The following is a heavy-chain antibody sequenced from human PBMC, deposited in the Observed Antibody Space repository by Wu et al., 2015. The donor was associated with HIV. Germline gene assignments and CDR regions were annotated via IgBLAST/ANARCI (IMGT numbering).Heavy chain of an antibody. V-gene: IGHV1-18*01. D-gene: IGHD3-3*01. J-gene: IGHJ6*03. CDR3: AREGDTIFGVAIGLDYMDV. CDR2: ISADNGNA. CDR1: GYTFSNYG. Sequence: QVHLLQSAAEAKKPGASVKLSCKASGYTFSNYGISWVRQAPGQGLEWMGWISADNGNANYAQKFQGRVTMTTDTSTSTAYMELRSLRSDDTAVYYCAREGDTIFGVAIGLDYMDVWGKGTTVTVSS.